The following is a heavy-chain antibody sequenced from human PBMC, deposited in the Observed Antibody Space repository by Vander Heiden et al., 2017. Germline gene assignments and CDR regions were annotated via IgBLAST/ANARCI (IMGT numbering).Heavy chain of an antibody. CDR1: GGTFSSDA. D-gene: IGHD3-22*01. CDR3: ARDLYYYDSSGLGYYGMDV. J-gene: IGHJ6*02. Sequence: QVQLVQSGAEVKKPGSSVKVSCKASGGTFSSDAISWVRQAPGQGLEWMGGIIPIFGTANYAQKFQGRVTITADESTSTAYMELSSLRSEDTAVYYCARDLYYYDSSGLGYYGMDVWGQGTTVTVSS. V-gene: IGHV1-69*01. CDR2: IIPIFGTA.